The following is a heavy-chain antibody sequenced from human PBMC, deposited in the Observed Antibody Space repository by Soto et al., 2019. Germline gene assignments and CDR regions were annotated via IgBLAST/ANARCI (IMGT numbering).Heavy chain of an antibody. CDR3: ARGAGWESDY. CDR2: IKKDGSVT. CDR1: GFTFNTYW. Sequence: EVQLVESGGGLVQPGGSLRLSCAGSGFTFNTYWMSWVRQAPGMGLEWLAIIKKDGSVTHYVDSVKGRFTISRDNAKNSLVLQMSSLRADDTAVYYCARGAGWESDYWGQGTLVTVSS. V-gene: IGHV3-7*03. D-gene: IGHD1-26*01. J-gene: IGHJ4*02.